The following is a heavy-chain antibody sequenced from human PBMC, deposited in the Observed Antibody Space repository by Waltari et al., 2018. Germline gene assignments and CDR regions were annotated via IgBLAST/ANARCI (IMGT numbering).Heavy chain of an antibody. Sequence: SYYWSWIRQPPGKGLEWIGYIYNSGSTNYNPSLKSRVTISVDTSKNQFSLKLSSVTAADTAVYYCARGSSPRTATAGTVWFGYWGQGTLVTVSS. CDR3: ARGSSPRTATAGTVWFGY. V-gene: IGHV4-59*01. CDR2: IYNSGST. J-gene: IGHJ4*02. CDR1: SYY. D-gene: IGHD6-13*01.